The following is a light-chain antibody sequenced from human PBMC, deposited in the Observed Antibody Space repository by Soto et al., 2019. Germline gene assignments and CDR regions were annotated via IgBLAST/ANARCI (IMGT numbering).Light chain of an antibody. V-gene: IGKV3-11*01. J-gene: IGKJ2*01. CDR3: QQRSNWPPYT. CDR1: QSVSSY. CDR2: DAS. Sequence: EIVLTQSPATLSLSQGERATLSCRSSQSVSSYLAWYQQKPGQAPRRLIYDASNRSTGITARFSGSGSGTDFALTISSIEPQAFAVYYCQQRSNWPPYTFGQGTNVESK.